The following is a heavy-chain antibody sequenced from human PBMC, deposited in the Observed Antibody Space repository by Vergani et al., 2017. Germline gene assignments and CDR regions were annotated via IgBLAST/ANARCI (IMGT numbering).Heavy chain of an antibody. CDR2: ISYDGSNK. CDR1: GFTFSSYA. CDR3: ARGRLGYCSSTSCSRYWYFDL. D-gene: IGHD2-2*01. Sequence: QVQLVESGGGVVQPGRSLRLSCAASGFTFSSYAMHWVRQAPGKGLEWVAVISYDGSNKYYADSVKGRFTISRDNSKNTLYLLMNSLRAEDTAVYYCARGRLGYCSSTSCSRYWYFDLWGRGTLVTVSS. V-gene: IGHV3-30*01. J-gene: IGHJ2*01.